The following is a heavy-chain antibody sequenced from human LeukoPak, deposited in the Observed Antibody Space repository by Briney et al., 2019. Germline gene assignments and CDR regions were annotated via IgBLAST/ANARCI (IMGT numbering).Heavy chain of an antibody. J-gene: IGHJ4*02. D-gene: IGHD5-12*01. V-gene: IGHV3-66*01. CDR2: IYSGGST. Sequence: SGGSLRLSCAASGFTVSSNYMNWVRQAPGKGLEWVSVIYSGGSTYYADSVKGRFTISRDNSNNALHLQMNSLRAEDTAVYYCAKGWNGYDRFDYWGRGTLVTVSS. CDR3: AKGWNGYDRFDY. CDR1: GFTVSSNY.